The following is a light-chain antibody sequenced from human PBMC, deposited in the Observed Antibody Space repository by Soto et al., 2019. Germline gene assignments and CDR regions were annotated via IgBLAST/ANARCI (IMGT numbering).Light chain of an antibody. CDR1: QDINNY. J-gene: IGKJ5*01. CDR3: QQYDFLVT. V-gene: IGKV1-33*01. Sequence: DIQMTQSPSSLSASVGDRVTITCQASQDINNYLNWYQLKPGKAPELLIYDASNLQTGVPTRFSGSGSGKHFTFTISSLQPEDIATYFCQQYDFLVTFGQGTRLELQ. CDR2: DAS.